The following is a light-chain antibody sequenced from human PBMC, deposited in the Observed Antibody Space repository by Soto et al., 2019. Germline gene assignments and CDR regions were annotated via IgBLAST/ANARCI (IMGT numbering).Light chain of an antibody. J-gene: IGKJ5*01. Sequence: DIQMTQSPSTLSASVGDRVTITCRASQSIGTWLAWYQQKPGKAPKLLIYDASSVESGVPSRFSGSGSGTEFTLTINSLEPEDFAVYYCQQRNYWPITFGQGTRLEIK. CDR1: QSIGTW. CDR2: DAS. CDR3: QQRNYWPIT. V-gene: IGKV1-5*01.